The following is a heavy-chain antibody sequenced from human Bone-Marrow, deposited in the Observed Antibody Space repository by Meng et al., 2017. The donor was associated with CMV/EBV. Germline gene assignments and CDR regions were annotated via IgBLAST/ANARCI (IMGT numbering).Heavy chain of an antibody. Sequence: SWVRQPPGKGLEWIGRIYYSGSTYYNPSLKSRVTISVDTSKNQFSLKLSSVTAADTAVYYCARDQVGVDGWGQGTLVTVSS. D-gene: IGHD3-3*01. CDR2: IYYSGST. CDR3: ARDQVGVDG. J-gene: IGHJ4*02. V-gene: IGHV4-39*07.